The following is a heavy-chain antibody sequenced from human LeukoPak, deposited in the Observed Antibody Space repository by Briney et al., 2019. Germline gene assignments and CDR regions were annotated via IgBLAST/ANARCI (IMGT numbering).Heavy chain of an antibody. CDR2: INPNSGGT. V-gene: IGHV1-2*02. D-gene: IGHD5-18*01. CDR1: GYTFTSYD. Sequence: ASVKVSCKASGYTFTSYDINWVRQAPGQGLEWMGWINPNSGGTNYAQKFQGRVTMTRDTSISTAYMELSRLRSDDTAVYYCARSHSPRDAFDIWGQGTMVTVSS. J-gene: IGHJ3*02. CDR3: ARSHSPRDAFDI.